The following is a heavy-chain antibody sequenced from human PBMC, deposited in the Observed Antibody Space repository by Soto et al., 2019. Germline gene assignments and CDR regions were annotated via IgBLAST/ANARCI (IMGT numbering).Heavy chain of an antibody. CDR2: ISGSGDNT. CDR1: GFTFSSYA. V-gene: IGHV3-23*01. D-gene: IGHD3-3*01. CDR3: AKDLGTDDFWSSYYTYYYMDV. Sequence: EVQLLESGGGLVQPGGSLRLSCAASGFTFSSYALNWVRQAPGKGLEWVSVISGSGDNTYYADSVKGRFTISRDNSKNTLYLQMNSLRAEATAVYYCAKDLGTDDFWSSYYTYYYMDVWGKGTTFPVSS. J-gene: IGHJ6*03.